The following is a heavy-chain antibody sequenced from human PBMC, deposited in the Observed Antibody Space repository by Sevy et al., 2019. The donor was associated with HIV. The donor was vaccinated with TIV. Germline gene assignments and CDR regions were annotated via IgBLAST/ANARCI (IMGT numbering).Heavy chain of an antibody. CDR3: ARRTLGGWELLGSFDI. CDR1: GFTFSSYW. J-gene: IGHJ3*02. Sequence: GGSLRLSCAASGFTFSSYWMHWVRQAPWKGLVWVSRINSDRSSTLYADSVKGRFTISRDNAKNTLYLQMNSLRADDTAVYYCARRTLGGWELLGSFDIWGQGTMVTVSS. CDR2: INSDRSST. V-gene: IGHV3-74*01. D-gene: IGHD2-15*01.